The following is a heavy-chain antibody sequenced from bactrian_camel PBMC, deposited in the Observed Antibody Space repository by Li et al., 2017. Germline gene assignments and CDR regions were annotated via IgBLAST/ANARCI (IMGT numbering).Heavy chain of an antibody. Sequence: HVQLVESGGGSVQAGGSLRLSCAASGYGYSSDCMAWFRQSPGKEREGVAGIYAGGARTRYADSVKGRFTISRDNAKNMVYLQLNSLKSEDTAMYYCINHNRGFEYWGQGTQVTVS. J-gene: IGHJ4*01. CDR2: IYAGGART. CDR3: INHNRGFEY. D-gene: IGHD5*01. CDR1: GYGYSSDC. V-gene: IGHV3S1*01.